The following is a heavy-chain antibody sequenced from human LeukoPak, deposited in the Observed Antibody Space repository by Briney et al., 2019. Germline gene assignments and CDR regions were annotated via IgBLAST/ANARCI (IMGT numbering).Heavy chain of an antibody. Sequence: GASVKVSCKVSGYILTELSMHWVRQAPGKGLEWMGGFDPEDGETIYAQKFQGRVTMTEDTSTDTAYMELSSLRSEDTAVYYCATYYDFWSGYYSSRSFDYWGQGTLVTVSS. J-gene: IGHJ4*02. D-gene: IGHD3-3*01. V-gene: IGHV1-24*01. CDR2: FDPEDGET. CDR3: ATYYDFWSGYYSSRSFDY. CDR1: GYILTELS.